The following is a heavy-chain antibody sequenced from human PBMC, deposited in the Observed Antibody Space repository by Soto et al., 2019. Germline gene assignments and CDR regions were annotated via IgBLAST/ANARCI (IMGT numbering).Heavy chain of an antibody. CDR1: GYTFATYA. CDR2: INAGNGNT. CDR3: ARVGNSSGYYSVNWFDP. D-gene: IGHD3-22*01. V-gene: IGHV1-3*01. J-gene: IGHJ5*02. Sequence: ASVKVSCKASGYTFATYAMHWVRQAPGQRLEWMGWINAGNGNTKYSQKFQGRVTITRDTSASTAYMELSSLRSEDTAVYYCARVGNSSGYYSVNWFDPWGQGTLVTAPQ.